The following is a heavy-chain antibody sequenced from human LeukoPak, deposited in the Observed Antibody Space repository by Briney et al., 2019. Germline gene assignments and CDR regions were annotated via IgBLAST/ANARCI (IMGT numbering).Heavy chain of an antibody. V-gene: IGHV1-69*01. CDR1: GGTFSSYA. CDR3: ARDPGVVVPAAPTDYYYMDV. Sequence: SVKVSCKASGGTFSSYAISWVRQAPGQGLEWMGGIIPIFGTANYAQKFQGRVTITADESTSTAYMELSSLRSEDTAVYYCARDPGVVVPAAPTDYYYMDVWGKGTTVTVSS. D-gene: IGHD2-2*01. J-gene: IGHJ6*03. CDR2: IIPIFGTA.